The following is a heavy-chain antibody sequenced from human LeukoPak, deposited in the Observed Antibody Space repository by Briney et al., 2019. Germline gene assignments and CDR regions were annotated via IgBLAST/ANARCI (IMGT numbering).Heavy chain of an antibody. CDR2: IYSGGST. V-gene: IGHV3-53*01. J-gene: IGHJ2*01. CDR1: GFTVSSNY. CDR3: ARDRTACSGGSCSWYFDL. D-gene: IGHD2-15*01. Sequence: GGSLRLSCAAFGFTVSSNYMSWVRQAPGKGLEWVSVIYSGGSTYYADSVKGRFTISRDNSKNTLYLQMNSLRAEDTAVYYCARDRTACSGGSCSWYFDLWGRGTLVTVSS.